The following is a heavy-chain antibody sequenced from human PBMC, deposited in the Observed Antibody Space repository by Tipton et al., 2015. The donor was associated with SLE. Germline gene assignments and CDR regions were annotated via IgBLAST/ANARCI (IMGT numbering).Heavy chain of an antibody. J-gene: IGHJ3*02. CDR1: GGSISSHY. Sequence: LRLSCTVSGGSISSHYWSWIRQPPGKGLEWIGYIYTSGSTNYNPSLKSRVTISVDTSKNQFSLKLSSVTAADTAVYYCARVIQWELSLDAFDIWGQGTMVTVSS. CDR2: IYTSGST. V-gene: IGHV4-4*09. D-gene: IGHD1-26*01. CDR3: ARVIQWELSLDAFDI.